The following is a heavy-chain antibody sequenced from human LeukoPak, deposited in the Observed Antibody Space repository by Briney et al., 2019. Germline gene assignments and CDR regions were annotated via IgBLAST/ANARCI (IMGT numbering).Heavy chain of an antibody. CDR3: ASQYGSRQFDS. V-gene: IGHV6-1*01. CDR1: GDSVSSNTAA. D-gene: IGHD3-10*01. CDR2: TFYRSKWYN. Sequence: SQTLSLTCVIAGDSVSSNTAAWNWIRQSPLRGLEWLGRTFYRSKWYNDYAGSVKSRITISPDTSKNQFSLQLNSVTPEDTAVYYCASQYGSRQFDSWGQGTLVTVSS. J-gene: IGHJ4*02.